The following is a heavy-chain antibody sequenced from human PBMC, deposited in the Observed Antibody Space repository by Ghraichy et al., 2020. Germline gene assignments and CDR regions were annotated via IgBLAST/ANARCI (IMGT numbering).Heavy chain of an antibody. J-gene: IGHJ6*03. Sequence: GGSLRLSCAASGFTFSSYAMHWVRQAPGKGLEWVAVISYDGSNKYYADSVKGRFTISRDNSKNTLYLQMNSLRAEDTAVYYCARDGRVVPAARGGRRYYYMDVWGKGTTVTVSS. V-gene: IGHV3-30-3*01. CDR2: ISYDGSNK. CDR1: GFTFSSYA. D-gene: IGHD2-2*01. CDR3: ARDGRVVPAARGGRRYYYMDV.